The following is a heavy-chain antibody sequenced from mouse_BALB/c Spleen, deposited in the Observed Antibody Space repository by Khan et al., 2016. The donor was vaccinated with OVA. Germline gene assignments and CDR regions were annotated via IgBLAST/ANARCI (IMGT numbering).Heavy chain of an antibody. Sequence: VQLKESGGDFVKPGGSLKLSCAASGFTFSTYSMSWVRQTPDRRLEWVATVSTGGSYTYYPDSVKGRFTISRDNAKNTLYLQMSSLKSEDTAMFYCTRLAYYYDSEGFAYWGQGTLVTVSA. D-gene: IGHD1-1*01. CDR2: VSTGGSYT. J-gene: IGHJ3*01. CDR1: GFTFSTYS. CDR3: TRLAYYYDSEGFAY. V-gene: IGHV5-6*01.